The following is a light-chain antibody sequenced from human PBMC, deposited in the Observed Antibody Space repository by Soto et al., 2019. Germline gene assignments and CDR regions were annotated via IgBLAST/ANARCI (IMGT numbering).Light chain of an antibody. Sequence: EIVVTQSPATLSVSPGERATLYCRASQSVGNNFAWYQQKPGQAPRLLIFATSTRATGVPARFSGSGSGTEFTLTISSLQSKDFAVYYCQQYGDWPLTFGGGAKVEIE. CDR1: QSVGNN. CDR3: QQYGDWPLT. CDR2: ATS. V-gene: IGKV3-15*01. J-gene: IGKJ4*01.